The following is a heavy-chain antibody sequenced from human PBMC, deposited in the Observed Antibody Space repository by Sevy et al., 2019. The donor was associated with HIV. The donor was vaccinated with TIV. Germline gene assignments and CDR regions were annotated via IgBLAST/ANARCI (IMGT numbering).Heavy chain of an antibody. J-gene: IGHJ4*02. D-gene: IGHD1-1*01. CDR1: GFTFSSYR. CDR2: ISSTSAYI. CDR3: ARAVLEISTWRSDY. Sequence: GGSLRLSCAASGFTFSSYRMTWVRQAPGKGLEWVSCISSTSAYINYADSVKGRFTISEDNAKNLLYLQMDSLRAEDTAVYYCARAVLEISTWRSDYWGQGTLVTVSS. V-gene: IGHV3-21*01.